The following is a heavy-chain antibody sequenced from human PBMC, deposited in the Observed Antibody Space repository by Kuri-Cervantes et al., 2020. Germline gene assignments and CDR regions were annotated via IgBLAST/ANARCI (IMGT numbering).Heavy chain of an antibody. CDR1: GGXXSSYY. D-gene: IGHD4-17*01. J-gene: IGHJ6*02. Sequence: SETLSLXCTVSGGXXSSYYWSWIRQPPGKGLEWXGYIYYSGSTNYNPSLKSRVTISVDTSKNQFSLKLSSVTAAATAVYYCAXXXVADGDYAXXHYGMDVWGQGTTVTVSS. CDR2: IYYSGST. V-gene: IGHV4-59*01. CDR3: AXXXVADGDYAXXHYGMDV.